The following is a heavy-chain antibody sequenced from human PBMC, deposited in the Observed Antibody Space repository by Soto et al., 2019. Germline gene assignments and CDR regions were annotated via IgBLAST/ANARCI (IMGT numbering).Heavy chain of an antibody. CDR1: GFTFSSYG. Sequence: GGSLRLSCAASGFTFSSYGMHWVRQAPGKGLEWVAVIWYDGSNKYYADSVKGRFTISRDNSKNTLYLQMNSLRAEDTAVYYCARARVGIYGSGDYYYYMDVWGKGTTVTVSS. J-gene: IGHJ6*03. CDR3: ARARVGIYGSGDYYYYMDV. CDR2: IWYDGSNK. D-gene: IGHD3-10*01. V-gene: IGHV3-33*01.